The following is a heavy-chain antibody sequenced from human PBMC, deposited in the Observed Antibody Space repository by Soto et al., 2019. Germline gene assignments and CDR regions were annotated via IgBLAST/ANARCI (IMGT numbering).Heavy chain of an antibody. Sequence: EVQLLESGGGLVQPGGSLRLSCAASGFAFSSYAMSWVRQAPGKGLEWVSSISGSTSGTYYADAVKGRFTISRDNSNNTLYLQINSLRAEDTAVYYCAKDRGSIDPFDYWGQGALVTVSS. V-gene: IGHV3-23*01. CDR2: ISGSTSGT. CDR3: AKDRGSIDPFDY. J-gene: IGHJ4*02. D-gene: IGHD3-10*01. CDR1: GFAFSSYA.